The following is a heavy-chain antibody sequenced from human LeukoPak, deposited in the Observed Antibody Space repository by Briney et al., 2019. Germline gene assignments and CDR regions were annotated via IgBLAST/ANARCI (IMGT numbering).Heavy chain of an antibody. CDR3: ASLGSYYYDSSGQGY. Sequence: ASVKVSCKASGYTFNSYDINWVRQATGQGLEWMGWMNPNSGDTGYVQKFQGRVTMTRNTFITTAYMELSSLRSEDTAVYYCASLGSYYYDSSGQGYWGQGTLVTVSS. CDR1: GYTFNSYD. J-gene: IGHJ4*02. D-gene: IGHD3-22*01. V-gene: IGHV1-8*01. CDR2: MNPNSGDT.